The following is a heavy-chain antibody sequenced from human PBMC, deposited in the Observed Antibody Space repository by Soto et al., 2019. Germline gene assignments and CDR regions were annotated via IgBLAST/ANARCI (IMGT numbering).Heavy chain of an antibody. CDR2: IYYSGST. D-gene: IGHD3-22*01. J-gene: IGHJ3*02. CDR1: GGTISSYY. V-gene: IGHV4-59*01. Sequence: SETLSLTCTVSGGTISSYYWSLIRQPPGKGLEWIGYIYYSGSTNYNPSLKSRVTISVDTYKNQFSLKLSSVTAADTAVYYCARGGIVVVSMYAFDIWGQGKTVTV. CDR3: ARGGIVVVSMYAFDI.